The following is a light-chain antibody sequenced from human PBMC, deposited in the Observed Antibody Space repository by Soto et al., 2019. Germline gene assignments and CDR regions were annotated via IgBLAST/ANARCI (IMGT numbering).Light chain of an antibody. J-gene: IGKJ4*01. Sequence: EIVLTQSPATLSLSPGERATLSCRASQSVSSYLAWYQQKPGQAPRLLIYDASNRATGIPARFSGSGSGTDVTLTSSSLEPEDVAVYYCQQRSNWPLTFGGGTKVEIK. CDR3: QQRSNWPLT. CDR1: QSVSSY. CDR2: DAS. V-gene: IGKV3-11*01.